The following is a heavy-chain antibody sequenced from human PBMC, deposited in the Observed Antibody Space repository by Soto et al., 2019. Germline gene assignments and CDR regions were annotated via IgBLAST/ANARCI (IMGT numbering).Heavy chain of an antibody. CDR2: IIPIFRST. CDR1: GGTFNSYA. J-gene: IGHJ2*01. Sequence: QVQLVQSGAEVKKPGSSVKVSCKASGGTFNSYALTWVRQAPGHGLEWMGGIIPIFRSTHYAQKFQGRVTITANRSTSTAYMELSSLRSDDTAVYYCAIVLPAPYGSGWRSLDWYFDLWGRGTLVTVSS. CDR3: AIVLPAPYGSGWRSLDWYFDL. D-gene: IGHD6-19*01. V-gene: IGHV1-69*06.